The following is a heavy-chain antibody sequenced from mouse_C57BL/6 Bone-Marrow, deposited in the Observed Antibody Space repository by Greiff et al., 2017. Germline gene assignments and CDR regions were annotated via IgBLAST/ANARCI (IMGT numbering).Heavy chain of an antibody. J-gene: IGHJ3*01. CDR2: IDPETGGT. CDR3: TRNYYDYDGAWFAY. V-gene: IGHV1-15*01. Sequence: VKLVESGAELVRPGASVTLSCKASGYTFTDYEMHWVKQTPVHGLEWIGAIDPETGGTAYNQKFKGKAILTADKSSSTAYMELRSLTSEHSAVYYCTRNYYDYDGAWFAYWGQGTLVTVSA. D-gene: IGHD2-4*01. CDR1: GYTFTDYE.